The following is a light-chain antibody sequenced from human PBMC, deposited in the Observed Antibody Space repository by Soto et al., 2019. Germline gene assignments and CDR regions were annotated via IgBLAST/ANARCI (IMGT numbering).Light chain of an antibody. Sequence: DIQMTQSPSTLSASVGDRVTMTCRASQNINRWLAWYQQKPGTAPKLLIYKASDLESGVPSRFSGSGSGTEFTLTISSLQADDFATYYCQQYSSYPYTFGQGTKLEIK. CDR3: QQYSSYPYT. CDR1: QNINRW. V-gene: IGKV1-5*03. J-gene: IGKJ2*01. CDR2: KAS.